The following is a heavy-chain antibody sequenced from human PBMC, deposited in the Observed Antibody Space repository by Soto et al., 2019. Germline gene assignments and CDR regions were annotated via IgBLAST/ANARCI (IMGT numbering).Heavy chain of an antibody. J-gene: IGHJ1*01. CDR1: GFTFSSYA. CDR3: ASRSKGRGVIRYFQH. CDR2: ISGSGGST. V-gene: IGHV3-23*01. D-gene: IGHD3-10*01. Sequence: EVQLLESGGGLVQPGGSLRLSCAASGFTFSSYAMSWVRQAPGKGLEWVSAISGSGGSTYYADSVKGRFTISRDNSKNTLYLQMNSLRAEDTAVYYCASRSKGRGVIRYFQHWGQGTLVTVSS.